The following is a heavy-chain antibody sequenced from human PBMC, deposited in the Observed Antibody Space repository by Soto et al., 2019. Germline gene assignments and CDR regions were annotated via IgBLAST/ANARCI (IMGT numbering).Heavy chain of an antibody. CDR3: ARTSVNRGSRGLLDY. CDR2: IYWDDDK. CDR1: GFSLSTSGVG. Sequence: QITLNESGPTLVKPTQTLTLTCTFSGFSLSTSGVGVGWIRQPPGKALEWLAFIYWDDDKRYSHSLKSRLTITKDTSKKQVLLTKTNRDPVDTATYYCARTSVNRGSRGLLDYLGQGTLVTVAS. J-gene: IGHJ4*02. D-gene: IGHD7-27*01. V-gene: IGHV2-5*02.